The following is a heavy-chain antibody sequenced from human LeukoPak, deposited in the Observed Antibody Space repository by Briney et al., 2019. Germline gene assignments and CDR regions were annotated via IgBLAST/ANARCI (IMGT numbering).Heavy chain of an antibody. CDR3: ARTLNGGDPLDAFDI. V-gene: IGHV5-51*01. CDR2: IYPGDSDT. Sequence: GESLKISCKGSGYSFTSYWIGWVRQMPGKGLGWMGIIYPGDSDTRYSPSFQGQVTISADKSISTAYLQWSSLKASDTAMYYCARTLNGGDPLDAFDIWGQGTMVTVSS. CDR1: GYSFTSYW. D-gene: IGHD2-8*01. J-gene: IGHJ3*02.